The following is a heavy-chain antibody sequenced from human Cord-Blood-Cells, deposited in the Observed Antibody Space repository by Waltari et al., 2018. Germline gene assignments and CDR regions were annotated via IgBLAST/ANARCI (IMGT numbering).Heavy chain of an antibody. D-gene: IGHD1-26*01. J-gene: IGHJ5*02. V-gene: IGHV3-66*01. Sequence: EVQLVESGGGLVQPGGSLRLSCAASGFTVSSNYMSWVRQAPGKGLEWVSVIYSGGSTYYADSVKGRFTISRDNSKNTLYLQMNSLRAEDTAVYYCARVGCSGSYYNWFDPWGQGTLVTVSS. CDR2: IYSGGST. CDR1: GFTVSSNY. CDR3: ARVGCSGSYYNWFDP.